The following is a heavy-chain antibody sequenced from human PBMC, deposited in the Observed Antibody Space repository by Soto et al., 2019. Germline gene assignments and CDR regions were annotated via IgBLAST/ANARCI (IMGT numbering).Heavy chain of an antibody. CDR1: GGSISSSSYY. V-gene: IGHV4-39*01. J-gene: IGHJ4*02. D-gene: IGHD6-19*01. CDR3: ARHRTKQWLVTY. CDR2: IYYSGST. Sequence: SSETLSLTCTVSGGSISSSSYYWGWIRQPPGKGLEWIGSIYYSGSTYYNPSLKSRVTISVDTSKNRFPLKLSSVTAADTAVYYCARHRTKQWLVTYWGQGTLVTAPQ.